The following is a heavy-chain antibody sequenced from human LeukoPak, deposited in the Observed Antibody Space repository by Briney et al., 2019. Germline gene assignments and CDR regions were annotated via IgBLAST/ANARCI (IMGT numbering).Heavy chain of an antibody. Sequence: GGSLRLSCAASGFTFSSYAMSWVRQAPGKGLEWVSTVSHSGGSTYFADSVKGRFTISRDNSKNTLYLQMNSLRAEDTAVYYCAKGNNYGPVDYWGQGTLVTVSS. V-gene: IGHV3-23*01. CDR1: GFTFSSYA. J-gene: IGHJ4*02. CDR2: VSHSGGST. D-gene: IGHD5-18*01. CDR3: AKGNNYGPVDY.